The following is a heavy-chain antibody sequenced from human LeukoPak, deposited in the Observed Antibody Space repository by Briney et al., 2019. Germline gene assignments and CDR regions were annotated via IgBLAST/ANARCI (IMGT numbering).Heavy chain of an antibody. CDR3: AKVEEGTVTPLIRATDYGMDV. V-gene: IGHV3-23*01. CDR2: ISGSGGST. D-gene: IGHD4-11*01. Sequence: GGSLRLSCAASGFTFSSYAMSWVRQAPGKGLEWDSAISGSGGSTYYADSVKGRFAISRDNSKNTLYLQMNSLRAEDTAVYYCAKVEEGTVTPLIRATDYGMDVWGQGTTVTVSS. CDR1: GFTFSSYA. J-gene: IGHJ6*02.